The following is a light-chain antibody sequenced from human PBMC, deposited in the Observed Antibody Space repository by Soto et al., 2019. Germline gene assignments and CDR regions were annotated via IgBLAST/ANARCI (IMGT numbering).Light chain of an antibody. CDR1: QSISSW. CDR3: QQYNSYPWT. J-gene: IGKJ1*01. Sequence: DIQMTQSPSTLSGSVGDRVTLTCRASQSISSWLAWYQQKPGKAPKLLIYHAYSLESGVPSMFSGSESGTEFTLTINSLQPDDFATYYCQQYNSYPWTFGQGTKVDIK. V-gene: IGKV1-5*01. CDR2: HAY.